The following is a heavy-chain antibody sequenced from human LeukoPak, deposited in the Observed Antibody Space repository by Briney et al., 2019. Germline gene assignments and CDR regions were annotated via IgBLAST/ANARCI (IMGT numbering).Heavy chain of an antibody. CDR3: ADYYYDSSGYYPEYFQH. D-gene: IGHD3-22*01. Sequence: GGSLRLSCAASGFTFSSYAMSWVRQAPGKGLEWVSAISGSGGSTYYADSVGGRFTISRDNSKNTLYLQMNSLRAEDTAVYYCADYYYDSSGYYPEYFQHWGQGTLVTVSS. J-gene: IGHJ1*01. CDR1: GFTFSSYA. CDR2: ISGSGGST. V-gene: IGHV3-23*01.